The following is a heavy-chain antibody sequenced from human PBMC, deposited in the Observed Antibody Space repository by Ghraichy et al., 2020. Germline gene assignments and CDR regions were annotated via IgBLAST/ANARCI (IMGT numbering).Heavy chain of an antibody. Sequence: GSLRLSCAASGFTVSSNYMSWVRQAPGKGLEWVSVIYSGGSTYYADSVKGRFTISRDNSKNTLYLQMNSLRAEDTAVYYCARARYYYDSSGYYFDYWGQGTLVTVSS. CDR3: ARARYYYDSSGYYFDY. CDR1: GFTVSSNY. J-gene: IGHJ4*02. CDR2: IYSGGST. V-gene: IGHV3-66*01. D-gene: IGHD3-22*01.